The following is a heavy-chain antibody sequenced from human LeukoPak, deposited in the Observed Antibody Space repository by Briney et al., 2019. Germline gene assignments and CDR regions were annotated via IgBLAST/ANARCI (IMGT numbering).Heavy chain of an antibody. D-gene: IGHD2-2*01. CDR3: ATGAPYCSSTSCPRGFDP. Sequence: ASVKVSCKVSGYTLTELSMHWVRQAPGKRLEWMGGFDPEDGETIYAQKFQGRVTMTEDTSTDTAYMELSSLRSEDTAVYYCATGAPYCSSTSCPRGFDPWGQGTLVTVSS. V-gene: IGHV1-24*01. J-gene: IGHJ5*02. CDR1: GYTLTELS. CDR2: FDPEDGET.